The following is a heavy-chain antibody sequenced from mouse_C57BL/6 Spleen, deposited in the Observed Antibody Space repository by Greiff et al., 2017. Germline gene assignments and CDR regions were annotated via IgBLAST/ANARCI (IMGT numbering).Heavy chain of an antibody. CDR3: ASSRVLLDYDAMDY. V-gene: IGHV1-52*01. J-gene: IGHJ4*01. Sequence: QVQLQQPGAELVRPGSSVKLSCKASGYTFTSYWMHWVKQRPIQGLEWIGNIDPSDSETHYNQKFKDKATLTVNKSSSTAYMQLSSLTSEDSAVYYCASSRVLLDYDAMDYWGQGTSVTVSA. D-gene: IGHD2-10*01. CDR2: IDPSDSET. CDR1: GYTFTSYW.